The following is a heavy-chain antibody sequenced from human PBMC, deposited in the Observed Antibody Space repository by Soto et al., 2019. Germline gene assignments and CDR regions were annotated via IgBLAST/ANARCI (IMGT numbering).Heavy chain of an antibody. J-gene: IGHJ6*02. Sequence: SETLSLTCTVSGGSISSYYWSWIRQPAGKGLEWIGRIYTSGSTNYNPSLKSRVTMSVDTSKNQFSLKLSSVTAADTAVYYCARVRTDIVVVVASPYYYYGVDVWGQGTTVTVSS. CDR2: IYTSGST. D-gene: IGHD2-15*01. V-gene: IGHV4-4*07. CDR3: ARVRTDIVVVVASPYYYYGVDV. CDR1: GGSISSYY.